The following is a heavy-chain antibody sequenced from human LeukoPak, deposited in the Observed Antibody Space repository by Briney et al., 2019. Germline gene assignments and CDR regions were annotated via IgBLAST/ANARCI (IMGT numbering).Heavy chain of an antibody. Sequence: ASVKVSCKASGYTFTGYYMHWVRQAPGQGLEWMGRLNPNSGGTNYAQKFQGRVTMTRDTSISTAYMELSRLRSDDTAVYYCAREGFWSGYYTHNWFDPWGQGTLVTVSS. D-gene: IGHD3-3*01. CDR2: LNPNSGGT. CDR3: AREGFWSGYYTHNWFDP. V-gene: IGHV1-2*06. J-gene: IGHJ5*02. CDR1: GYTFTGYY.